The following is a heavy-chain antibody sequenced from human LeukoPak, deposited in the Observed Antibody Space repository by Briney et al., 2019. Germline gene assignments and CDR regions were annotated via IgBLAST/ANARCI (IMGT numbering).Heavy chain of an antibody. CDR3: ARRLGYCGSTSCPTNWFDP. Sequence: SETLSLTCTVSGGSISSSSYYWGWIRQPPGKGLEWIGSIYYSGSTYYNPSLKSRVTISVDTSKNQFSLKLSSVTAADTAVYYCARRLGYCGSTSCPTNWFDPWGQGTLVTVSS. CDR1: GGSISSSSYY. V-gene: IGHV4-39*01. D-gene: IGHD2-2*01. CDR2: IYYSGST. J-gene: IGHJ5*02.